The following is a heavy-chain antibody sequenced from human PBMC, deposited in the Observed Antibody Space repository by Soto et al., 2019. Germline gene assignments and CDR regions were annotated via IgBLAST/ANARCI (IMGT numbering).Heavy chain of an antibody. J-gene: IGHJ4*02. CDR1: GFTFSDFS. V-gene: IGHV3-23*01. D-gene: IGHD2-2*01. CDR3: ARIVPAAIIFDY. Sequence: WGSLRLSCAASGFTFSDFSMGWVRQAPGKGLEWVSVISGSGDKMYNADSVKGRFTISRDNSKKTVYLQMNSLRVEDTAVYYCARIVPAAIIFDYWGQGTLVTVSS. CDR2: ISGSGDKM.